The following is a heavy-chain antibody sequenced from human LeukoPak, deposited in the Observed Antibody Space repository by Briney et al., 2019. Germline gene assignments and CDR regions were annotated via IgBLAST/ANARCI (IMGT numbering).Heavy chain of an antibody. CDR3: ARVGSTGWYLN. CDR2: IYYSGNT. Sequence: TSETLSLTCIVSGGSITSSSYYWGWIRQPPGKGLEWIGTIYYSGNTYYNPSLKSRVTISVDTSKNQFSLKLSSVTATDTAVYYCARVGSTGWYLNWGQGTLVTVSS. D-gene: IGHD6-19*01. J-gene: IGHJ4*02. CDR1: GGSITSSSYY. V-gene: IGHV4-39*01.